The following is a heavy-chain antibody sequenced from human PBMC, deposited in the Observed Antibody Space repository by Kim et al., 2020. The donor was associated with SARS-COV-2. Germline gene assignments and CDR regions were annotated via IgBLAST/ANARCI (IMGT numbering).Heavy chain of an antibody. Sequence: GRLTITRDNTKNSLYLQMNSLRAEDTAVYYCARGSIAAAVYYYYYYGMDVWGQGTTVTVSS. CDR3: ARGSIAAAVYYYYYYGMDV. J-gene: IGHJ6*02. D-gene: IGHD6-13*01. V-gene: IGHV3-30*01.